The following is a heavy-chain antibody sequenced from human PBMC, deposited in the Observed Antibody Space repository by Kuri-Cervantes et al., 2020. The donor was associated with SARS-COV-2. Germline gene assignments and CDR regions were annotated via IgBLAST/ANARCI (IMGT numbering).Heavy chain of an antibody. Sequence: GGSLRLSCAASGFTFSSYWMHWVRQAPGKGLVWVSRINSDGSSTSYADSVKGRFTISRDNAKNTLYLQMNSLRAEDTAVYYCAIPPFSRAPSYYYYMDVWGKGTTVTVSS. D-gene: IGHD2/OR15-2a*01. CDR1: GFTFSSYW. CDR3: AIPPFSRAPSYYYYMDV. J-gene: IGHJ6*03. V-gene: IGHV3-74*01. CDR2: INSDGSST.